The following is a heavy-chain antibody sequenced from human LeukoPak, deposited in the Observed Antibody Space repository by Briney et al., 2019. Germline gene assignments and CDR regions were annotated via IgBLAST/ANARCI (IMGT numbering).Heavy chain of an antibody. J-gene: IGHJ4*02. D-gene: IGHD5/OR15-5a*01. CDR1: GGSISSGGHY. Sequence: SQSLSLTCTVSGGSISSGGHYWSWIRQHPAKGLEWIGYIYYSGSAYYNPSLESRVTISIDTSKNQFSLKLTSVTAADTAVYFCARGTLRLFDYWGQGTLVTVSS. CDR3: ARGTLRLFDY. CDR2: IYYSGSA. V-gene: IGHV4-31*03.